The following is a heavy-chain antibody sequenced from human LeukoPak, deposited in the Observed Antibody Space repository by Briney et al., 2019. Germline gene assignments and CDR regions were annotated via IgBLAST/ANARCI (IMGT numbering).Heavy chain of an antibody. V-gene: IGHV3-49*04. J-gene: IGHJ4*02. CDR3: TRHVVITTVFDY. Sequence: PGGSLRLSCTASGFTFGDYAMSWVRQAPGKGLAWVGFIRSKAYGGTTEYAASVRGRFTISRDDSKSIAYLQMNSLKTEDTAVYYCTRHVVITTVFDYWGQGTLVTVSS. CDR1: GFTFGDYA. D-gene: IGHD3-22*01. CDR2: IRSKAYGGTT.